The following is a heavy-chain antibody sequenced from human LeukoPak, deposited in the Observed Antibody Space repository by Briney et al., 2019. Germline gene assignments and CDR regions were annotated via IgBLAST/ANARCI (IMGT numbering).Heavy chain of an antibody. CDR3: AKDLKTYYYGSGSIEY. V-gene: IGHV3-33*06. CDR2: IWYDGSNK. CDR1: GFSFSSYA. J-gene: IGHJ4*02. Sequence: GGSLRLSCAASGFSFSSYAMHWVSQAPGKGLEWVAVIWYDGSNKYYVDSVKGRFTISRDNSKNTLYLQMNSLRAEDTAVYYCAKDLKTYYYGSGSIEYWGQGTLVTVSS. D-gene: IGHD3-10*01.